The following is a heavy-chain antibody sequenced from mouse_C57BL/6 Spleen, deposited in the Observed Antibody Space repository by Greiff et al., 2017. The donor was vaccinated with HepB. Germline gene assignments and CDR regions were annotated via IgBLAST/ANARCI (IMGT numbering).Heavy chain of an antibody. J-gene: IGHJ4*01. CDR1: GYAFSSSW. D-gene: IGHD2-4*01. CDR3: ARECIYYDYPLAMDY. CDR2: IYPGDGDT. Sequence: QVQLQQSGPELVKPGASVKISCKASGYAFSSSWMNWVKQRPGKGLEWIGRIYPGDGDTNYNGKFKGKATLTADKSSSTAYMQLSSLTSEDSAVYFCARECIYYDYPLAMDYWGQGTSVTVSS. V-gene: IGHV1-82*01.